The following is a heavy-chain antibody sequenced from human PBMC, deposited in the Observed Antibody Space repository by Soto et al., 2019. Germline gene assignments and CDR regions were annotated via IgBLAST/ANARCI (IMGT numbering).Heavy chain of an antibody. D-gene: IGHD3-3*01. CDR3: ARHVRRAIFGVPPTPHDAFDI. Sequence: PGESLKISCKGSGYSFTSYWIGWVRQMPGKGLEWMGIIYPGDSDTRYSPSFQGQVTISADKSISTAYLQWSSLKASDTAMYYCARHVRRAIFGVPPTPHDAFDIWGQGTMVTVSS. J-gene: IGHJ3*02. V-gene: IGHV5-51*01. CDR1: GYSFTSYW. CDR2: IYPGDSDT.